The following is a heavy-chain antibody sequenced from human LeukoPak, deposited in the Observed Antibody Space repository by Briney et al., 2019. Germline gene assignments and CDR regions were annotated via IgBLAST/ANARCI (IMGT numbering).Heavy chain of an antibody. CDR2: IYYSGRT. Sequence: PSETLSLTCTVSGVSISSGDYYWSWIRQPPGKGLEWIGIIYYSGRTHYNPSLKSRVTISVDTSKNQFSLKVMSVTAADTAVYYCARDDGRGVVTPYWGQGTLVTVSS. D-gene: IGHD3-22*01. J-gene: IGHJ4*02. CDR1: GVSISSGDYY. V-gene: IGHV4-39*07. CDR3: ARDDGRGVVTPY.